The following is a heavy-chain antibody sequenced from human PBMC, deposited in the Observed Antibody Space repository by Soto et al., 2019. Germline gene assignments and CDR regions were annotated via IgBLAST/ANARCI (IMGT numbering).Heavy chain of an antibody. CDR2: IWYDGSNK. J-gene: IGHJ4*02. Sequence: WGSLILCCASSGFTFSSYAIDGVGQAPGKGLEWVAVIWYDGSNKYYADSVKGRFTISRDNSKNTLYLQMNSLRAEDTAVYYCARDLIAVAGTGYWGQRTLVTVSS. CDR1: GFTFSSYA. CDR3: ARDLIAVAGTGY. V-gene: IGHV3-33*01. D-gene: IGHD6-19*01.